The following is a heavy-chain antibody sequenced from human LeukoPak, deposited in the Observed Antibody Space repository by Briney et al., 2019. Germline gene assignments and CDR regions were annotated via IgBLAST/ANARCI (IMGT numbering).Heavy chain of an antibody. CDR3: ARASNCSGGSCYSVFDY. D-gene: IGHD2-15*01. CDR2: ISSSSSYI. J-gene: IGHJ4*02. Sequence: TGGSLRLSCAASGFTFSSYIMNWVRQAPGKGLEWVASISSSSSYIYYADSVKGRFTISRDNAKNSLYLQMNSLRAEDTAVYYCARASNCSGGSCYSVFDYWGQGTLVTVSS. V-gene: IGHV3-21*01. CDR1: GFTFSSYI.